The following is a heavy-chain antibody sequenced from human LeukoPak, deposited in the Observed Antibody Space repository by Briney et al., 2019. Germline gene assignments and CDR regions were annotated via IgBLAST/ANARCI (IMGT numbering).Heavy chain of an antibody. CDR1: AFTFHDYG. CDR3: ARAKDCSSITCPFDI. J-gene: IGHJ3*02. CDR2: INWNSGST. V-gene: IGHV3-20*04. Sequence: GGSLRLSCAASAFTFHDYGMSWVRQAPGKGLEWVSSINWNSGSTGYADSVKGRFSISRDNSKNSLYLQMKSLRAEDTALYYCARAKDCSSITCPFDILGQGTMVTGSS. D-gene: IGHD2-2*01.